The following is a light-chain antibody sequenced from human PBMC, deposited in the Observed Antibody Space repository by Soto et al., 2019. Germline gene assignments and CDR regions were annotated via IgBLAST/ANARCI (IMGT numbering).Light chain of an antibody. CDR2: DVS. Sequence: DIQMTQSPSSLSASVGDRVTITCQASQDILKFLNWYQQKPGKAPQLLIYDVSDLETGVPPRFSGRGSGTDFTFTISSLQPEDVGTYFCQQYDEFPPTFGPGTKVEIK. CDR3: QQYDEFPPT. V-gene: IGKV1-33*01. CDR1: QDILKF. J-gene: IGKJ3*01.